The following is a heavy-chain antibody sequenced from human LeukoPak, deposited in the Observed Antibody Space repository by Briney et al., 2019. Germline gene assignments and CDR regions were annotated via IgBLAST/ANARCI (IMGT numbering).Heavy chain of an antibody. CDR1: GGSISSGNW. CDR3: ARSAPGRAAPFDY. CDR2: IYESGTT. J-gene: IGHJ4*02. V-gene: IGHV4-4*02. D-gene: IGHD6-25*01. Sequence: PSGTLSLTCAASGGSISSGNWWRWVRQPPGKGMAWIGEIYESGTTNYNRSLKSRVTISVDMSKNQFSLKLTSVTAADTAVYYCARSAPGRAAPFDYWGQGTLVIVSS.